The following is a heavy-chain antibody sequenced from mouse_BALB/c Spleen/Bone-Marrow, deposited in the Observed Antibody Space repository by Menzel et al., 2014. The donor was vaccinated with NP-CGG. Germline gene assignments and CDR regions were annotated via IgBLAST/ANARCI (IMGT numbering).Heavy chain of an antibody. CDR3: TRDQFITTATRAMDY. CDR2: ISSGGRYT. Sequence: EVHLVGSGGGLVKPGGSLKLSCAASGFTFSSYVMSWVRQSPEKRLEWVAEISSGGRYTYYPDTVTGRFTISRDNAKNTLYLEMSSLRSEDTAMYYCTRDQFITTATRAMDYWGQGTSVTVSS. J-gene: IGHJ4*01. V-gene: IGHV5-9-4*01. D-gene: IGHD1-2*01. CDR1: GFTFSSYV.